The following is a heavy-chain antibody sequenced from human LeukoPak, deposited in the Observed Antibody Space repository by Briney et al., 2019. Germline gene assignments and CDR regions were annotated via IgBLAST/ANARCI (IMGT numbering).Heavy chain of an antibody. V-gene: IGHV1-69*05. CDR3: AREGRYCSGGSCLNWFDP. D-gene: IGHD2-15*01. CDR2: IIPIFGTA. J-gene: IGHJ5*02. CDR1: GGTFSSYA. Sequence: AASVKVSXKASGGTFSSYAISWVRQAPGQGLEWMGRIIPIFGTANYAQKFQGRVTITTDESTSTAYMELSSLRSEDTAVYYCAREGRYCSGGSCLNWFDPWGQGTLVTVSS.